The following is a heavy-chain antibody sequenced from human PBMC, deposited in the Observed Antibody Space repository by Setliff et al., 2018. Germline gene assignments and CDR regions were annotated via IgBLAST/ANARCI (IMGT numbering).Heavy chain of an antibody. V-gene: IGHV4-39*07. CDR1: GGTISSSSYY. J-gene: IGHJ4*02. CDR3: ATYTKPRCGGDCFFDY. Sequence: KPSETLSLTCTVSGGTISSSSYYWGWIRQPQGKGLEWIGEINHSGSNNYNPSHKSRVTISVDTSKNHFSLKLSSVTAADTAVYYWATYTKPRCGGDCFFDYWGKGTLVTVSS. CDR2: INHSGSN. D-gene: IGHD2-21*01.